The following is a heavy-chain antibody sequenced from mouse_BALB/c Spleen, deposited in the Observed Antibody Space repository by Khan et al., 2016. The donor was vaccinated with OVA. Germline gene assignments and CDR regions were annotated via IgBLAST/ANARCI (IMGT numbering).Heavy chain of an antibody. D-gene: IGHD3-3*01. J-gene: IGHJ3*01. CDR2: ISTSYGDA. CDR3: ARGGRFAY. Sequence: QVQLQQSGAELVRPGVSVKISCKGSGYTFTDYAMHWVKQSHATSLEWIGVISTSYGDADYNQKFKGKATMTLDKSSSTAYMELARLTSEDSAIYYCARGGRFAYWGQGTLVTVSA. CDR1: GYTFTDYA. V-gene: IGHV1S137*01.